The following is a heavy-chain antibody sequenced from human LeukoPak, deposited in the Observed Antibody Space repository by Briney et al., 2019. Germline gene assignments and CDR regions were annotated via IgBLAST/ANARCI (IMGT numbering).Heavy chain of an antibody. CDR2: IVVGSGNT. D-gene: IGHD5-18*01. V-gene: IGHV1-58*01. CDR1: GFTFTSSA. CDR3: AAVTDTAMFYYGMDV. J-gene: IGHJ6*02. Sequence: SVNVSCKASGFTFTSSAVQWVRQARGQRLEWIGWIVVGSGNTNYAQKFQERVTITRDMSTSTAYMELSSLRSEDTAVYYCAAVTDTAMFYYGMDVWGQGTTVTVSS.